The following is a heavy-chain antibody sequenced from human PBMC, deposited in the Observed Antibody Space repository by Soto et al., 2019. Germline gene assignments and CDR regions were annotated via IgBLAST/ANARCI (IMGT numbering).Heavy chain of an antibody. J-gene: IGHJ4*02. V-gene: IGHV3-33*01. Sequence: GRSLRLSCAASGFTFSSYGMHWVRQAPGKGLEWVAVIWYDGSNKYYADSVKGRFTISRDNSKNTLYLQMNSLRAEDTAVYYCARDSSGDYYGSGSYYPNYFDYWGQGTLVTVSS. CDR3: ARDSSGDYYGSGSYYPNYFDY. CDR2: IWYDGSNK. D-gene: IGHD3-10*01. CDR1: GFTFSSYG.